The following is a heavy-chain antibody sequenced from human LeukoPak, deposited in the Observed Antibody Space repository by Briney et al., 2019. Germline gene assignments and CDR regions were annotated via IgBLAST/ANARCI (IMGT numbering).Heavy chain of an antibody. CDR3: ASISDLLFYFDS. Sequence: GSLRLSCAGSGITVSKNYMSWVRQSPGKGLEWVSLFYTGGNTYYADSVKGRFTLSSDNSKNTVYLQMNSLRVEDTTVYFCASISDLLFYFDSGGQGTPVTVS. CDR2: FYTGGNT. J-gene: IGHJ4*02. V-gene: IGHV3-66*01. CDR1: GITVSKNY.